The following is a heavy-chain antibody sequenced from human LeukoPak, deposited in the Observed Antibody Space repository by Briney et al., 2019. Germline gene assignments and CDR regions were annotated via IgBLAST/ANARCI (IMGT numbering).Heavy chain of an antibody. CDR2: IYYSGST. J-gene: IGHJ4*01. CDR3: ARRGYSSGWSYFDY. Sequence: SETLSLTCTVSGGSISSYYWSWIRQPPGKGLEWIGYIYYSGSTNYNPSLKSRVTISVDTSKNQFSLKLSSVTAADTAVYYCARRGYSSGWSYFDYWGHGTLVTVSS. CDR1: GGSISSYY. D-gene: IGHD6-19*01. V-gene: IGHV4-59*08.